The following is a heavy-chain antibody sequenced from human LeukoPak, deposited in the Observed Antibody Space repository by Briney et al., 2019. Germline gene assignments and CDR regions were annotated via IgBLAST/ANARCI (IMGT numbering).Heavy chain of an antibody. V-gene: IGHV3-49*04. Sequence: PGGSLRLSCAASGFTFSSYRMNWVRQAPGKGLEWVGFIRSKAYGGTTEYAASVKGRFTISRDDSKSIAYLQMNSLKTEDTAVYYCTRNPGGPAAHFYFDYWGQGTLVTVSS. CDR1: GFTFSSYR. J-gene: IGHJ4*02. D-gene: IGHD2-2*01. CDR2: IRSKAYGGTT. CDR3: TRNPGGPAAHFYFDY.